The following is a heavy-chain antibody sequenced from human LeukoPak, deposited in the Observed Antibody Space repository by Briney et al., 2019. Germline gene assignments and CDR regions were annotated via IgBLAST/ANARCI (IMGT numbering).Heavy chain of an antibody. V-gene: IGHV4-34*01. D-gene: IGHD3-16*02. CDR1: GGSFSGYY. Sequence: PSETLSLTCAVYGGSFSGYYWSWIRQPPGKGLEWIGEINHSGSTNYNPSLKSRVTISVDTSKNQFSLKLSSVTAADTAVYYCARHGVYDYVWGSYRYRGSYYYMDVWGKGTTVTVSS. J-gene: IGHJ6*03. CDR3: ARHGVYDYVWGSYRYRGSYYYMDV. CDR2: INHSGST.